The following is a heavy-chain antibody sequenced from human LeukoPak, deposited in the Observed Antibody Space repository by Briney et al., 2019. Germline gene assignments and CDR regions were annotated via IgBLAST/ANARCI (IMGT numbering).Heavy chain of an antibody. V-gene: IGHV3-30-3*01. CDR2: ISYDGSNK. D-gene: IGHD6-13*01. J-gene: IGHJ4*02. CDR1: GFTFSSYA. CDR3: ARDPGYSSSWWSFGDY. Sequence: GGSLRLSCAASGFTFSSYAMHWVRQAPGKGLEWVAVISYDGSNKYYADSVKGRFTISRDNSKNTLYLQMNSLRAEDTAVYYCARDPGYSSSWWSFGDYWGQGTLDTVSS.